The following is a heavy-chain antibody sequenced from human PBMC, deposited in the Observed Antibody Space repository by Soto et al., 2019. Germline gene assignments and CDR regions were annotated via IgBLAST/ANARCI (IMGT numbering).Heavy chain of an antibody. CDR1: GFTFSRYG. D-gene: IGHD6-13*01. J-gene: IGHJ6*02. V-gene: IGHV3-30*18. CDR3: AKGREQQLVRIGMDV. Sequence: QVQLVESGGGVVQPGRSLILSCAASGFTFSRYGTHWVRQAPGKGLEWVAVISFDGINKYYADSVKGRFTISRDNSKNTLYLQMDSLRAEDTAVYYCAKGREQQLVRIGMDVWGQGTTVTVCS. CDR2: ISFDGINK.